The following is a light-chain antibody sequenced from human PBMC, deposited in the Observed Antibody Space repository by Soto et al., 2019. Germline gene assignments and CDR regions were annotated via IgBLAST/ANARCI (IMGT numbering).Light chain of an antibody. Sequence: DIQMTQSPSSLSASVGDRVTITCRASQSINTYLNWYQQKPGKAPNLLIFAASTLQSGVPSRFSGSGSGTDFTLTIRSLQPEDFATYYCQQSYTAPLTFGGGTKVDIK. J-gene: IGKJ4*01. CDR2: AAS. CDR1: QSINTY. CDR3: QQSYTAPLT. V-gene: IGKV1-39*01.